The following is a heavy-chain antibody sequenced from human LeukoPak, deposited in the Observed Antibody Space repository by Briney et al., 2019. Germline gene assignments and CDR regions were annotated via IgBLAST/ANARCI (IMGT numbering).Heavy chain of an antibody. CDR2: ISAYNGNT. D-gene: IGHD5-12*01. CDR3: ARDGVSPMVATAGWFDP. J-gene: IGHJ5*02. CDR1: GYTFTSYG. V-gene: IGHV1-18*01. Sequence: ASVKVSCKASGYTFTSYGISWVRQAPGQGLEWMGWISAYNGNTNYAQKLQGRVTMTTDTSTSTAYMELRSLRSEDTAVYYCARDGVSPMVATAGWFDPWGQGTLVTVSS.